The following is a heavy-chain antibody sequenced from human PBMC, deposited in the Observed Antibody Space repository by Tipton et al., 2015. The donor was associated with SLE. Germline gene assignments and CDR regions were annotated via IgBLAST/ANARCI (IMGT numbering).Heavy chain of an antibody. CDR2: IYYSGST. CDR1: GGSISSHY. J-gene: IGHJ3*02. CDR3: ARQWRRSAFDI. D-gene: IGHD3-3*01. Sequence: TLSLTCTVSGGSISSHYWGWIRQPPGKGLEWIGSIYYSGSTYYNPSLKSRVTISVDTSKNQFPLKLSSVTAADTAVYYCARQWRRSAFDIWGQGTMVTVSS. V-gene: IGHV4-39*01.